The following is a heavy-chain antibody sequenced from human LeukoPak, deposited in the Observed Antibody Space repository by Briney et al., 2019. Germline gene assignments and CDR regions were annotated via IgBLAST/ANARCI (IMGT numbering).Heavy chain of an antibody. CDR3: ARAASITVVRGVVDY. Sequence: ASVKVSCKASGYTFTTYGITWVRQAPGQGLEWMGWISAYNGNTNYAQKLQGRVTMTTDTSTSTAYMELRSLRSDDTAVYYCARAASITVVRGVVDYGGQGTLVTVSS. CDR2: ISAYNGNT. V-gene: IGHV1-18*01. D-gene: IGHD3-10*01. J-gene: IGHJ4*02. CDR1: GYTFTTYG.